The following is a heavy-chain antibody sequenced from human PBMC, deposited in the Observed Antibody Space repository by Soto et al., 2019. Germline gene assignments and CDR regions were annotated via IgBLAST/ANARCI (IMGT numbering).Heavy chain of an antibody. J-gene: IGHJ3*02. V-gene: IGHV3-23*01. Sequence: PGGSLRLSCAASGFTFSGYAMSWVRQAPGKGLEWVSAISGSGGSTYYADSVKGRFTISRDNSKNTLYLQMNSLRAEDTALYYCARGRRFLEWLSLYDAFDIWGQGTMVTVSS. CDR2: ISGSGGST. D-gene: IGHD3-3*01. CDR3: ARGRRFLEWLSLYDAFDI. CDR1: GFTFSGYA.